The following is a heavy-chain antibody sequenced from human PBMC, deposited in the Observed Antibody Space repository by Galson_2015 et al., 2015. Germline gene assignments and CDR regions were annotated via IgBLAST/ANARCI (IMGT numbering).Heavy chain of an antibody. D-gene: IGHD1-7*01. CDR3: ARELELHSGMDV. CDR1: GFTVSSNY. CDR2: IYSGGST. Sequence: SLRLSCAASGFTVSSNYMSWVRQAPGEGLEWVSVIYSGGSTYYADSVKGRFTISRDNSKNTLYLQMNSLRAEDTAVYYCARELELHSGMDVWGQGTTVTVSS. V-gene: IGHV3-53*01. J-gene: IGHJ6*02.